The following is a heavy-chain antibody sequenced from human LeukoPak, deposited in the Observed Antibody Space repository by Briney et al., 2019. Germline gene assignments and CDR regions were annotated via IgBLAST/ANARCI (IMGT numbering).Heavy chain of an antibody. CDR3: VRDSSAVLELFDY. D-gene: IGHD1-7*01. J-gene: IGHJ4*02. Sequence: QPGGSLRLSCAASGFTFSTYWMHWVRQAPGKGLVWVSRINGDGSDTSYADSVKGRLTISRDNAKNTLYLQMNSLRAEDTAVYYCVRDSSAVLELFDYWGQGTPVTVSS. CDR1: GFTFSTYW. CDR2: INGDGSDT. V-gene: IGHV3-74*01.